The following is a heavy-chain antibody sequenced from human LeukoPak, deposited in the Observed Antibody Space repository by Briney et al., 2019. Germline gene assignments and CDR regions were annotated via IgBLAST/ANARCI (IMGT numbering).Heavy chain of an antibody. V-gene: IGHV5-51*01. J-gene: IGHJ4*02. CDR2: IYPGDSDT. D-gene: IGHD2-21*02. CDR1: GYSFTSYW. CDR3: ARLVAATAIKSYYFDY. Sequence: GESLKISCKGSGYSFTSYWIGWVRQMPGKGLEWMGIIYPGDSDTRYSPSFQGQVTISADKSISTAYLQWSSLKASDTAMYYCARLVAATAIKSYYFDYWGQGTLVTVSS.